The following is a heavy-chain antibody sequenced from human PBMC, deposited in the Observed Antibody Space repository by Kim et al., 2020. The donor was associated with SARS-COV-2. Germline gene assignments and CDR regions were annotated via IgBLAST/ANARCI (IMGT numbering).Heavy chain of an antibody. CDR3: ARHVPPYIAAVDPHYYYGMDV. V-gene: IGHV5-10-1*01. CDR2: IDPSDSYT. Sequence: GESLKISCKGSGYSFTSYWISWVRQMPGKGLEWMGRIDPSDSYTNYSPSFQGHVTISADKSISTAYLQWSSLKASDTAMYYCARHVPPYIAAVDPHYYYGMDVWGQGTTVTVSS. CDR1: GYSFTSYW. D-gene: IGHD6-13*01. J-gene: IGHJ6*02.